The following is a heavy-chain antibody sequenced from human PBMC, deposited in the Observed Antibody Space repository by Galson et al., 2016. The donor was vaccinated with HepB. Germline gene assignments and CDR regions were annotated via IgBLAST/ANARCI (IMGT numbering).Heavy chain of an antibody. Sequence: SLRLSCAASGFTFSRYAMHWVRQAPGKGLEWVALISHDGTNEYYADSVKGRFSISRDNSENTLYLQMNSLRAEDTAVYFCARGGRATRGARKYYYFAMDVWGQGTTVSVSS. CDR2: ISHDGTNE. D-gene: IGHD3-16*01. CDR3: ARGGRATRGARKYYYFAMDV. V-gene: IGHV3-30*04. CDR1: GFTFSRYA. J-gene: IGHJ6*02.